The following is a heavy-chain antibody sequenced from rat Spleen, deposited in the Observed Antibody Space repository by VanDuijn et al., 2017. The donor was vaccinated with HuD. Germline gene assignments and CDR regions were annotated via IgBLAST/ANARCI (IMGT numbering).Heavy chain of an antibody. Sequence: EVQLVASGGGLVQPGRSLKLSCTASGFTFSNYYMAWVRQAPKKGLEWVATISSDGSRTYYRDSVKGRFAISRDNAKNPLYLQMDSLRSEDTATYYCTTGLQWGQGVMVTVSS. V-gene: IGHV5-7*01. J-gene: IGHJ2*01. CDR1: GFTFSNYY. CDR3: TTGLQ. CDR2: ISSDGSRT. D-gene: IGHD1-1*01.